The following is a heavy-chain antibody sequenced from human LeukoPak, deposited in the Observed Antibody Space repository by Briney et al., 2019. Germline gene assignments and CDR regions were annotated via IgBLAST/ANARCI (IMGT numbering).Heavy chain of an antibody. D-gene: IGHD3-3*01. CDR2: ISGSGGST. CDR1: GFTFSSYA. CDR3: ACLVVLRFSSGLNWFDP. J-gene: IGHJ5*02. Sequence: GGSLRLSCAASGFTFSSYAMSWVRQAPGKGLEWVSAISGSGGSTYYADSVKGRFTISRDNSKNTLYLQMNSLRAEDTAVYYCACLVVLRFSSGLNWFDPWGQGTLVTVSS. V-gene: IGHV3-23*01.